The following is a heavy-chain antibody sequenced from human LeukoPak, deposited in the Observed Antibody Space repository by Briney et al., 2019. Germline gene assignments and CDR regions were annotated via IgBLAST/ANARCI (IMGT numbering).Heavy chain of an antibody. D-gene: IGHD4-23*01. J-gene: IGHJ6*02. Sequence: GASVKVSCKASGGTFSSYAISWVRQAPGQGLEWMGRIIPILGIANYAQKFQGRVTITADKSTSTAYMELSSLRSEDTAVYYCARDLVYVGNLVDFRYGMTSGAKGPRSPSP. CDR3: ARDLVYVGNLVDFRYGMTS. CDR2: IIPILGIA. V-gene: IGHV1-69*10. CDR1: GGTFSSYA.